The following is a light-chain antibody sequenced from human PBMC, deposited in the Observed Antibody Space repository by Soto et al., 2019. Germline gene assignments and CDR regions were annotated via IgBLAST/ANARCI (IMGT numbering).Light chain of an antibody. CDR3: QQYNNWPPLT. CDR1: QSVSSN. V-gene: IGKV3-15*01. J-gene: IGKJ4*01. Sequence: EIVMTQSPATLSVSPGERATLSCRASQSVSSNLAGYQQKPGQALRLLIYGASTSATGIPSRFSGSCSGTEFTLTISSLQSEDFAVYYCQQYNNWPPLTFGGGTKVEIK. CDR2: GAS.